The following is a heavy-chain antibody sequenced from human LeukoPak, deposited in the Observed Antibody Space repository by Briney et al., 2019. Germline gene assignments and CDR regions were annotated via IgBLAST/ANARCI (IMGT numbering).Heavy chain of an antibody. D-gene: IGHD6-25*01. CDR3: ARDGELGAALGGASYLWSDP. J-gene: IGHJ5*02. V-gene: IGHV1-18*04. CDR2: ISGKDGHT. Sequence: ASVKVSCKASGYTFTSYGISWVRQAPGQGLEWMGWISGKDGHTQYAQKFQGRGTMTIDTSTSTAYMELRSLTSDDTAVYYCARDGELGAALGGASYLWSDPWGQGTLVTVSS. CDR1: GYTFTSYG.